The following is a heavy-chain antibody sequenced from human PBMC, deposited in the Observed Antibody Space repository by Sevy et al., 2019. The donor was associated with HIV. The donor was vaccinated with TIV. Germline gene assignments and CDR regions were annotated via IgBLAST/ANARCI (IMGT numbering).Heavy chain of an antibody. J-gene: IGHJ4*02. CDR1: GFTFTTYE. D-gene: IGHD3-22*01. CDR3: ASARDYSDSPGPYYFDY. Sequence: GGSLRLSCAASGFTFTTYEMNWVRQAPGKGLEWVSYITSSGSAIYYADSVKGRFTISRDNAKKSLYLEMNSLRAEDTAIYYCASARDYSDSPGPYYFDYWGQGTLVTVSS. V-gene: IGHV3-48*03. CDR2: ITSSGSAI.